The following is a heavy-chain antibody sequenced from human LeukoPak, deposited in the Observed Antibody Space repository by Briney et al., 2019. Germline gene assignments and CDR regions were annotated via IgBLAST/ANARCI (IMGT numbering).Heavy chain of an antibody. D-gene: IGHD2-2*01. V-gene: IGHV1-69*05. J-gene: IGHJ4*02. CDR1: GGTFSRYA. CDR3: ARESACSITSCFDY. Sequence: SVKVSCKASGGTFSRYAVSWVRQAPGQGLEWMGGIIPIFGTANYAQKFQGRVTITTDESTSTAYMELSNLRSEDTAVYYCARESACSITSCFDYWGQGTLVTVSS. CDR2: IIPIFGTA.